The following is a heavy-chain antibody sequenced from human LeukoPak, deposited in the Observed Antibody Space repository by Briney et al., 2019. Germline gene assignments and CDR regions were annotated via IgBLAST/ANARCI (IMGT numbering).Heavy chain of an antibody. D-gene: IGHD1-26*01. V-gene: IGHV4-59*01. CDR1: GGSISSYY. J-gene: IGHJ4*02. CDR3: ARDYRGWEFDY. CDR2: IYYSGST. Sequence: PSETLSLTCTVSGGSISSYYWSWIRQPPGKGLEWIGYIYYSGSTNYNPSLKSRVTISVDTSKNQFSLKLSSVTAADTAVYYCARDYRGWEFDYWGQGTLVIVSS.